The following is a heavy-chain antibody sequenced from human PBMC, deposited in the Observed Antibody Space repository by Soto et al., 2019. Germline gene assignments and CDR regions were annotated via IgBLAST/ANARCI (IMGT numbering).Heavy chain of an antibody. CDR1: GFTFSSYG. D-gene: IGHD3-3*01. Sequence: VQLVESGGGVVQPGRSLRLSCAASGFTFSSYGMHWVRQAPGKGLEWVAVISYDGSNKYYADSVKGRFTISRDNSKNTLYLQMNSLRAEDTAVYYCAKDSYYDFWSGYLNAYFDYWGQGTLVTVSS. J-gene: IGHJ4*02. V-gene: IGHV3-30*18. CDR2: ISYDGSNK. CDR3: AKDSYYDFWSGYLNAYFDY.